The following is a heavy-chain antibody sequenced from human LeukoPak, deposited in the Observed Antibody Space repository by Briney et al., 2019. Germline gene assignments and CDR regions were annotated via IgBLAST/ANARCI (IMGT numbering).Heavy chain of an antibody. CDR2: ISYDGSDK. V-gene: IGHV3-30*18. D-gene: IGHD4-17*01. J-gene: IGHJ4*02. CDR3: AKDYGDYWDNYFDY. CDR1: GYIISSCD. Sequence: PGGPLRLSCTASGYIISSCDMHWVRQAQGKGLERVAVISYDGSDKSYADSVKVRFTISRDNSKKTLHLNMNRLRAEDTAVYYCAKDYGDYWDNYFDYWGQGTLVTVSS.